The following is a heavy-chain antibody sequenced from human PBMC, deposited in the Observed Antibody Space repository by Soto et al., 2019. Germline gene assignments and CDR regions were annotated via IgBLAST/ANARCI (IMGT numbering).Heavy chain of an antibody. V-gene: IGHV1-18*01. CDR2: ISAYNGNT. J-gene: IGHJ4*02. D-gene: IGHD3-22*01. Sequence: ASLKVSCKGSGYTFTSYGISWVRQAPGQGLEWMGWISAYNGNTNYAQKLQGRVTMTTDTSTSTAYMELRSLRSDDTAVYYCAREPSGYDSSGYIDYWGQGTLVPVSS. CDR3: AREPSGYDSSGYIDY. CDR1: GYTFTSYG.